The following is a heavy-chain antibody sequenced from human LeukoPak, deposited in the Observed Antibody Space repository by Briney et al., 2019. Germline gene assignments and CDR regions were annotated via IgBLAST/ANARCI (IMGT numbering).Heavy chain of an antibody. CDR1: GFTFSPYS. D-gene: IGHD3-16*02. CDR2: ISGRTSTI. J-gene: IGHJ3*01. V-gene: IGHV3-48*01. Sequence: GGSLRLSCVVSGFTFSPYSMNWVRQAPGKGLGWVAYISGRTSTIYYADSVYGRFTISRDTSRNTLFLQMNSLRVEDSAMYYCVKRLTLGDLSIKGAFALWGQGTMVTVAS. CDR3: VKRLTLGDLSIKGAFAL.